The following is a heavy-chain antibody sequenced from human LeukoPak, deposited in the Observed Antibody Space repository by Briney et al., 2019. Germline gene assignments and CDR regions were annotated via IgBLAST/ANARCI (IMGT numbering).Heavy chain of an antibody. D-gene: IGHD2-2*01. J-gene: IGHJ4*02. CDR2: INSGIYKT. CDR1: GYTFSDYA. Sequence: ASGKVSCKASGYTFSDYAIHWVRQAPGRGLEWMGWINSGIYKTRYSQDFQGRVTITRDTSARTVYMELSSLRSEDMAVYYCARWGCSSASCNASFDYWGQGTLVTVSS. CDR3: ARWGCSSASCNASFDY. V-gene: IGHV1-3*03.